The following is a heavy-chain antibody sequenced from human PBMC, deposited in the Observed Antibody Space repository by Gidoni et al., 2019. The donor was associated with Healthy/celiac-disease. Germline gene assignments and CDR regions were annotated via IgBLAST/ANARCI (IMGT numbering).Heavy chain of an antibody. CDR1: NY. D-gene: IGHD3-3*01. V-gene: IGHV3-53*01. Sequence: NYMSWVRQDPGKGLEWVSVIYSGGSTYYADSVKGRFTISRDNSKNTLYLQMNSLRAEDTAVYYCARGGGITIFGVVYGMDVWGQGTTVTVSS. CDR2: IYSGGST. CDR3: ARGGGITIFGVVYGMDV. J-gene: IGHJ6*02.